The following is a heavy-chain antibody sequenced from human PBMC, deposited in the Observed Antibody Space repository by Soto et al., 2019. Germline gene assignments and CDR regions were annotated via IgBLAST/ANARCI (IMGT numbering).Heavy chain of an antibody. CDR2: INPNSGGT. Sequence: QVQLVQSGAEVKKPGASVKVSCKASGYTFTGYYMHWVRQAPGQGLEWMGWINPNSGGTNYAQKFQGWVTMTRDTSISTAYMELSRLRSDDTAVYYCARGGLVKYDSSGRVVSPWGQGTLVTVSS. D-gene: IGHD3-22*01. V-gene: IGHV1-2*04. CDR3: ARGGLVKYDSSGRVVSP. CDR1: GYTFTGYY. J-gene: IGHJ5*02.